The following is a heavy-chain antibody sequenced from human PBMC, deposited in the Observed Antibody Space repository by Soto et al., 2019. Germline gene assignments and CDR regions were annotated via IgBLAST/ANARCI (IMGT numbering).Heavy chain of an antibody. D-gene: IGHD3-10*01. CDR1: GYTFTSYG. CDR3: ARDPGARFDF. Sequence: QVQLVQSGAEVKKPGASVKVSCKASGYTFTSYGISWVRQAPGQGLEWMGWISAYNGNTNYAQKPQGRGNHTTRHLPSNGQMGGGGLGFADPAGSYCARDPGARFDFRGQGTPVPV. V-gene: IGHV1-18*01. CDR2: ISAYNGNT. J-gene: IGHJ4*02.